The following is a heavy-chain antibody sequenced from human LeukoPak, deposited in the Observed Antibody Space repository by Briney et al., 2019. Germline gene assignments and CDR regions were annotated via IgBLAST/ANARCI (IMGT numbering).Heavy chain of an antibody. CDR3: ARNRVTIFGADAFDI. CDR1: GGSISSGGYY. Sequence: SETLSLTCTVSGGSISSGGYYWSWIRQHPGKGLEWIGYIYYSGSTYYNPSLKSRVTISVDTSKNQFSLKLSSVTAADTAVYYCARNRVTIFGADAFDIRGQGTMVTVSS. V-gene: IGHV4-31*03. J-gene: IGHJ3*02. CDR2: IYYSGST. D-gene: IGHD3-3*01.